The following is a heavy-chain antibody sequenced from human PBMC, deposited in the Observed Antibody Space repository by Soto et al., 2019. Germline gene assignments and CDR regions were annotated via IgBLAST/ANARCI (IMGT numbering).Heavy chain of an antibody. Sequence: GGSLRLSCAASGFTFSSYGMHWVRQAPGKGLEWVAVIWYDGSNKYYADSVKGRFTISRDNSKNTLYLQMNSLRAEDTAVYYCARVGYDFWSGYYTSHYYGMDVWGQGTTVTVSS. CDR1: GFTFSSYG. D-gene: IGHD3-3*01. CDR3: ARVGYDFWSGYYTSHYYGMDV. CDR2: IWYDGSNK. J-gene: IGHJ6*02. V-gene: IGHV3-33*01.